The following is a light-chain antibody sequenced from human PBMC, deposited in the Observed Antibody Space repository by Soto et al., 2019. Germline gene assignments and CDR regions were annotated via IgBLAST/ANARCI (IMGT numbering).Light chain of an antibody. CDR1: SSDVGGYNY. V-gene: IGLV2-8*01. CDR2: EVS. Sequence: QSALTQPPSASGSPGQSVTISCTGTSSDVGGYNYVSWYQQHPGKAPKLMIYEVSKRPSGVPDRFSGSKSGNTASLTVSGLQAEDEADYYRSSYAGSNNFYVFVTGTKVTVL. CDR3: SSYAGSNNFYV. J-gene: IGLJ1*01.